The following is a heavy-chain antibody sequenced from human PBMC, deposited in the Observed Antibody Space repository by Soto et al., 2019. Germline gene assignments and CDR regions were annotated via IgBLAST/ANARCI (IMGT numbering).Heavy chain of an antibody. CDR3: ARPSSINSNWYGP. J-gene: IGHJ5*02. CDR1: GFNLRDYG. V-gene: IGHV3-33*01. D-gene: IGHD3-3*02. Sequence: GGSLRLSCAASGFNLRDYGMHWVRQAPGKGLEWVAVLRDDADDAYYADSVKGRFTISRDNSKNTLYLQMSSLRAEDTAVYHWARPSSINSNWYGPWGQGTLVTGSS. CDR2: LRDDADDA.